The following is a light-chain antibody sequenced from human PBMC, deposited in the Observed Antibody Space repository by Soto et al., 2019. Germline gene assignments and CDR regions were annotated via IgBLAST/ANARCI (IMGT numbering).Light chain of an antibody. CDR1: QTVSSNY. Sequence: EIILTQSPDTLSSSPGERPTLSCRASQTVSSNYLAWCQQRPGQAPRLLIYGASTRAAGIPDRFSGSGSGTDFTLTITRLEPEDSAVYFCQQYTGPPTTFGQGTRLEIK. CDR3: QQYTGPPTT. J-gene: IGKJ5*01. CDR2: GAS. V-gene: IGKV3-20*01.